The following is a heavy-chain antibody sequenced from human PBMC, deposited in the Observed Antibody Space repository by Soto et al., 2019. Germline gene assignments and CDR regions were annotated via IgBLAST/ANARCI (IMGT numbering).Heavy chain of an antibody. CDR2: ISHSGGT. V-gene: IGHV4-4*02. CDR3: ARSPRHWQAFEI. J-gene: IGHJ3*02. Sequence: QVQLQESGPGLVKPSGTLSLTCAVSRGSMNTNHWWSWVRQPPGEGLEWIGEISHSGGTNYNPSLKSRVTISVDTSKNQFSLQLRSVPAADTAVYYCARSPRHWQAFEIWGQGTMVTVSS. CDR1: RGSMNTNHW.